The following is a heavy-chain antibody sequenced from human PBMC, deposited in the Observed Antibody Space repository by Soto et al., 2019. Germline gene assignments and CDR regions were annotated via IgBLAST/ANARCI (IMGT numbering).Heavy chain of an antibody. Sequence: SETLSLTCTVSGGSISSSSYYWGWIRQPPGKGLEWIGSIYYSGSTYYNPSLKSRVTISVDTSKNQFSLKLSSVTAADTAVYYCARRDVEAADKRVDYYYGMDVWGQGTTVTVYS. V-gene: IGHV4-39*01. CDR1: GGSISSSSYY. CDR2: IYYSGST. D-gene: IGHD6-13*01. CDR3: ARRDVEAADKRVDYYYGMDV. J-gene: IGHJ6*02.